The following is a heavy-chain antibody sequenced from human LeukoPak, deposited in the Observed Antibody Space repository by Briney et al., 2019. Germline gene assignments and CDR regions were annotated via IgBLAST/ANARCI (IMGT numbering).Heavy chain of an antibody. CDR1: GFTFSSYS. CDR2: ISSSSYI. Sequence: GGSLRLSCAASGFTFSSYSMNWVRQAPGKGLEWVSSISSSSYIYYADSVKGRFTISRDNAKNSLYLQMNSLRAEDTAVYYCARDPALWFGELLYLDYWGQGTLVTVSS. CDR3: ARDPALWFGELLYLDY. J-gene: IGHJ4*02. D-gene: IGHD3-10*01. V-gene: IGHV3-21*01.